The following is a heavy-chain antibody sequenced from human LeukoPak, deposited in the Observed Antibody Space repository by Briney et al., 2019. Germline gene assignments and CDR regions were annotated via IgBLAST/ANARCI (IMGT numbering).Heavy chain of an antibody. D-gene: IGHD3-10*01. V-gene: IGHV1-2*06. Sequence: ASVKVSCKASGYTFTGYHVHWVRQAPGQGLEWVGRINPNSGVTNYAQKFQGRVTMTRHTSITTAHMELSRLRSDDTAVYYCARDRSGILGYYYNGMDVWGQGTTVTVSS. J-gene: IGHJ6*02. CDR3: ARDRSGILGYYYNGMDV. CDR1: GYTFTGYH. CDR2: INPNSGVT.